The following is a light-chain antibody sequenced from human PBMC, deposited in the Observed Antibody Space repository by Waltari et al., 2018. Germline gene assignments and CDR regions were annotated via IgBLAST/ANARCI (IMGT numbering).Light chain of an antibody. V-gene: IGLV1-44*01. CDR2: SNN. J-gene: IGLJ2*01. CDR3: AAWDDSLNGPNVV. CDR1: SSNIGSNT. Sequence: QSVLTQPPSASGTPGQRVTISCSGSSSNIGSNTVNWYQQLPGTAPNLLIYSNNQRPSGVPDRVSGSKSGTSASLAISGLQSEDEADYYCAAWDDSLNGPNVVFGGGTKLTVL.